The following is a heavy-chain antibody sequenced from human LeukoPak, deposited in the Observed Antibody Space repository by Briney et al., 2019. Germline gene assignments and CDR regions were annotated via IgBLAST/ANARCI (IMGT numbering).Heavy chain of an antibody. CDR3: AREGQAAVQAFDI. J-gene: IGHJ3*02. D-gene: IGHD6-13*01. Sequence: SETLSLTCTVSGGSISSDYWSWRRRHPGGGPGGSGYIYYSGSTTYTPPLKSRVTISVDTSTNQFSLKLSSVTAADTAVYYCAREGQAAVQAFDIWGQGTMVTVSS. CDR2: IYYSGST. CDR1: GGSISSDY. V-gene: IGHV4-59*01.